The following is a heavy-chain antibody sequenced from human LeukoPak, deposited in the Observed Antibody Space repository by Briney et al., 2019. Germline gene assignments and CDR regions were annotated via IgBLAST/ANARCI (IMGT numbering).Heavy chain of an antibody. V-gene: IGHV3-48*01. Sequence: PGGSLRLSCAASGFTFSSYSMNWVRQAPGKGLEWVSYISSSSSTIYYADSVKGRFTISRDNAKNSLYLQVNSLRAEDTAVYYCARGFGSGWYLSQGTLVTVSS. CDR2: ISSSSSTI. D-gene: IGHD6-19*01. CDR3: ARGFGSGWY. J-gene: IGHJ4*02. CDR1: GFTFSSYS.